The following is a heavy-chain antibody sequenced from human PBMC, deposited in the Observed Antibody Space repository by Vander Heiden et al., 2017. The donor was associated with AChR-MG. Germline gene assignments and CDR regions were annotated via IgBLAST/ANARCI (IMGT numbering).Heavy chain of an antibody. CDR3: ARSPYYYDSSGYYDDY. V-gene: IGHV3-21*01. Sequence: EVQLVESGGGLVKPGGSLRLSCAASGFTFRSDSRNWVRQAPGKGLEWVSSISSSSSYIYYADSVKGRFTISRDNAKNSLYLQMNSLRAEDTAVYYCARSPYYYDSSGYYDDYWGQGTLVTVSS. J-gene: IGHJ4*02. CDR1: GFTFRSDS. CDR2: ISSSSSYI. D-gene: IGHD3-22*01.